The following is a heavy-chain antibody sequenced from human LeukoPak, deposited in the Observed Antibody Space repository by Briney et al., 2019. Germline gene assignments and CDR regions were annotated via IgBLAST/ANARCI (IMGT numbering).Heavy chain of an antibody. J-gene: IGHJ4*02. CDR2: ISSSGSTK. CDR1: GFTFSSYE. V-gene: IGHV3-48*03. Sequence: GGSLRLSCAASGFTFSSYEMNWVRQAPGKGLEWVSYISSSGSTKYYADSVKGRFTISRDNAKNSLYLQMSSLRAEDTAVYYCARDPSTDYGDPPDYWGQGTLVTVSS. CDR3: ARDPSTDYGDPPDY. D-gene: IGHD4-17*01.